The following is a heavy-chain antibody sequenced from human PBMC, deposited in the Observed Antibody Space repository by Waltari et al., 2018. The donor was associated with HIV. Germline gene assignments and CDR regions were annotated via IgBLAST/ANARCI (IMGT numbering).Heavy chain of an antibody. CDR2: ISGNGGSR. CDR3: ARKIWTRKSGYLHGMDV. J-gene: IGHJ6*02. D-gene: IGHD3-3*01. Sequence: EVQLLESGGQLVQPGGSLRLSCAASGFTFSIFYMTWVRQAPGKGLECVSVISGNGGSRYYADSVKGRFTISRDNSKNTIFLQMNNLRAEDAAVYYCARKIWTRKSGYLHGMDVWGQGTTVTVSS. CDR1: GFTFSIFY. V-gene: IGHV3-23*01.